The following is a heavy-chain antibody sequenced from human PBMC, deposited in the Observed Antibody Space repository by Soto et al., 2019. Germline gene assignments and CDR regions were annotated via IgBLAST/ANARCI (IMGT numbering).Heavy chain of an antibody. CDR1: GGSISSSNW. J-gene: IGHJ4*02. CDR3: ASTKSREGRWSLKYYFDY. CDR2: IYHSGST. V-gene: IGHV4-4*02. Sequence: PSETLSLTCAVSGGSISSSNWWSWVRQPPGKGLEWIGEIYHSGSTNYNPSLKSRVTISVDKSKNQFSLKLSSVTAADTAVYYCASTKSREGRWSLKYYFDYWGQGIRVTVAS. D-gene: IGHD2-15*01.